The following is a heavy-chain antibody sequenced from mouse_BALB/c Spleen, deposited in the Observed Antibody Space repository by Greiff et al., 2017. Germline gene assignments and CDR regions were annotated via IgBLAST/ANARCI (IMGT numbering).Heavy chain of an antibody. Sequence: EVQLQESGGDLVKPGGSLKLSCAASGFTFSSYGMSWVRQTPDQRLEWVATISSGGSYTYYPDSVKGRFTISRDNAKNTLYLQMSNLKSEDTAIYYCAREKYSKAAWFAYWGQGTLVTVSA. CDR2: ISSGGSYT. V-gene: IGHV5-6*01. CDR1: GFTFSSYG. D-gene: IGHD2-5*01. CDR3: AREKYSKAAWFAY. J-gene: IGHJ3*01.